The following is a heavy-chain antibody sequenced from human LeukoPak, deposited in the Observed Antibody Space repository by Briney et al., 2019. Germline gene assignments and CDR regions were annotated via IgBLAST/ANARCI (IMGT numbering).Heavy chain of an antibody. Sequence: GGSLRLSCAASGFTFTTYWMTWVRQAPGKGLEWVAHIKQDGSEQYSVDSVKGRFTISRDNAKNSLYLQMNNLRAEDTAVYYCARTSTYYNFWGQGSLVTVSS. J-gene: IGHJ4*02. CDR3: ARTSTYYNF. D-gene: IGHD2/OR15-2a*01. CDR1: GFTFTTYW. CDR2: IKQDGSEQ. V-gene: IGHV3-7*04.